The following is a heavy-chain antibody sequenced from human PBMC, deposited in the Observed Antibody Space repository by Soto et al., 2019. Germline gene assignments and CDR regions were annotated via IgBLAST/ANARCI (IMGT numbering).Heavy chain of an antibody. V-gene: IGHV1-46*01. CDR1: GYTFTSYY. D-gene: IGHD6-6*01. CDR3: ARKGPGGSSFVVAFDI. Sequence: ASVNVSCKASGYTFTSYYMHWVRQAPGQGLEWMGIINPSGGSTSYAQKFQGRVTMTRDTSTSTVYMELSSLRSEDTAVYYCARKGPGGSSFVVAFDIWGQGTMVTVSS. CDR2: INPSGGST. J-gene: IGHJ3*02.